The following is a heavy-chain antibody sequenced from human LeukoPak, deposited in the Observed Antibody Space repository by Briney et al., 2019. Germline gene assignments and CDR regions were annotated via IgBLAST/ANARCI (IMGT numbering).Heavy chain of an antibody. D-gene: IGHD3-10*01. V-gene: IGHV3-23*01. CDR3: AKDQDYYGSGSSHY. J-gene: IGHJ4*02. Sequence: GGSLRLSCAASGFTFSTYVVNWVRRAPGKGLEWVSAISGSGGNTYYADTVSGRFTISRDNSKNTLYLQMSSLRVEDTAVYCCAKDQDYYGSGSSHYWGQGTLVTVSS. CDR1: GFTFSTYV. CDR2: ISGSGGNT.